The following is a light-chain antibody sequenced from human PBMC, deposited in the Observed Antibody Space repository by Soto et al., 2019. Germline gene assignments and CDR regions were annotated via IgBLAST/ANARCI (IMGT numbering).Light chain of an antibody. J-gene: IGLJ1*01. CDR1: SSVVGRYNY. CDR2: DVS. V-gene: IGLV2-14*01. Sequence: QSALTHPTSLSESPCQSITISCTGTSSVVGRYNYVSWYQQPPGKAPKLMIYDVSNRPSGVSNRFSGSKSGNTAFLTISWLQVEEEADYYCRSYTSSRTRVFGTGSKVTVL. CDR3: RSYTSSRTRV.